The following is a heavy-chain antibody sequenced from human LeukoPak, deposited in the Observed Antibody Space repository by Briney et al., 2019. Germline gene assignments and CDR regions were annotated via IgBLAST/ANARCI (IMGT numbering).Heavy chain of an antibody. D-gene: IGHD4-11*01. CDR2: TSYDGSNK. J-gene: IGHJ6*02. CDR1: GFTFSSYA. V-gene: IGHV3-30-3*01. CDR3: ARDWSSKYPFYYGMDV. Sequence: PGGSLRLSCAASGFTFSSYAMHWVRQAPGKGLEWMAVTSYDGSNKYYADSVKGRFTISRDNSKNTLYLQMNSLRAEDTAVYYCARDWSSKYPFYYGMDVWGQGTTVTVSS.